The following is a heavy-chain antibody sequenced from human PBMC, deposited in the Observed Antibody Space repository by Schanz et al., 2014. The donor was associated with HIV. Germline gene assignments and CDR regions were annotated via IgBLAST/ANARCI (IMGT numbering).Heavy chain of an antibody. D-gene: IGHD3-16*01. J-gene: IGHJ3*02. CDR1: GFIFNDFA. V-gene: IGHV3-23*04. CDR3: AIRTPMISFGAFDI. CDR2: ISAGVGTA. Sequence: EVQLVESGGGLLQPGRSLRLSCAASGFIFNDFAMHWVRQAPGKGLEWVSTISAGVGTASYADSVKGRFTISRDNSKKMLFLQMNRLRAEDTAVYYCAIRTPMISFGAFDIWGRGTMVTDSS.